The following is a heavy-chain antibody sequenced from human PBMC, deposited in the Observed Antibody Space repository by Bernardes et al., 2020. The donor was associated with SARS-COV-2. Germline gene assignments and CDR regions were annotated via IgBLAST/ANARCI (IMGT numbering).Heavy chain of an antibody. CDR1: GFIFGSYA. CDR3: ARGAVAGDDSFKI. Sequence: GGSLRLSCSASGFIFGSYAMHWVRQAPGKGLEWVALISYDGSIKYYAESVKGRFTISRDTSKETLYLQMHSLRPEDTAVYYCARGAVAGDDSFKIWGQGTMVTVSS. J-gene: IGHJ3*02. D-gene: IGHD6-19*01. CDR2: ISYDGSIK. V-gene: IGHV3-30*04.